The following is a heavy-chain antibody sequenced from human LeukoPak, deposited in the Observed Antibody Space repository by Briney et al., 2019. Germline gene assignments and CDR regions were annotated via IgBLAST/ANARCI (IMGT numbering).Heavy chain of an antibody. D-gene: IGHD4/OR15-4a*01. CDR3: ARRAGAYSHPYDY. J-gene: IGHJ4*02. CDR1: GFTFSSYG. V-gene: IGHV3-30*02. Sequence: PGGSLRLSCAASGFTFSSYGMHWVRQAPGKGLEWVAFIRHDGSNKYYADPVKGRFTISRDNSKNTLFLQMNSLRAEDTAVYYCARRAGAYSHPYDYWGQGTLVTVSS. CDR2: IRHDGSNK.